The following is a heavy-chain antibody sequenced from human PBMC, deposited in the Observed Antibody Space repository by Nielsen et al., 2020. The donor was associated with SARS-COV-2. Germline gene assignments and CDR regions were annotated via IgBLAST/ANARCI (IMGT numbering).Heavy chain of an antibody. CDR3: TRAQWLAVDYYYGMDV. J-gene: IGHJ6*02. CDR1: GFTFNTYD. CDR2: ISNSGDT. V-gene: IGHV3-13*01. Sequence: GGSLRLSCEASGFTFNTYDMHWVRRGPGRGLEWVSSISNSGDTHYADSVRGRFTISRENAKNSFYLQMISLRAGDTAVYYCTRAQWLAVDYYYGMDVWGQGTAVTVSS. D-gene: IGHD6-19*01.